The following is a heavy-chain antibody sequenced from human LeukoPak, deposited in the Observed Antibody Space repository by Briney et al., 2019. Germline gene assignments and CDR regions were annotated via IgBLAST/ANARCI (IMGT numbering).Heavy chain of an antibody. D-gene: IGHD3-22*01. CDR2: IYYSGST. CDR3: ASYSGRYDSSGYYYGHVFDY. J-gene: IGHJ4*02. CDR1: GGSISSSSYY. V-gene: IGHV4-39*07. Sequence: SETLSLTCTVSGGSISSSSYYWGWIRQPPGKGLEWIGSIYYSGSTYYNPSLKSQVTISVDTSKNQFSLKLSSVTAADTAVYYCASYSGRYDSSGYYYGHVFDYWGQGTLVTVSS.